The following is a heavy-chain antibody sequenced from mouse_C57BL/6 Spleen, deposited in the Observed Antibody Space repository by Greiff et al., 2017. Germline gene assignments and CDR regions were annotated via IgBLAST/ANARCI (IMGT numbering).Heavy chain of an antibody. J-gene: IGHJ2*01. Sequence: EVQLQQSGPVLVKPGASVKMSCKASGYTFTDYYMNWVKQSHGKSLEWIGVINPYNGGTSYNQKFKGKATLTVDKSSSTAYMERNSLTSEDSAVYDCARGPGSSSPFDYWGQGTTLPVSS. CDR3: ARGPGSSSPFDY. D-gene: IGHD1-1*01. CDR2: INPYNGGT. CDR1: GYTFTDYY. V-gene: IGHV1-19*01.